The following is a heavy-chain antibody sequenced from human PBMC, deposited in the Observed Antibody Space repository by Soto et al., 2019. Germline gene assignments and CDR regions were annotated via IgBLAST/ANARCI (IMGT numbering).Heavy chain of an antibody. CDR3: AREYYYDSSGYYWDPFDY. D-gene: IGHD3-22*01. V-gene: IGHV3-48*02. CDR2: ISSSSSTI. Sequence: EVQLLESGGGLVQPGGSLRLSCAASGFTFSSYSMNWVRQAPGKGLEWVSYISSSSSTIYYADSVKGRFTISRDNAKNSLYLQMNSLRDEDTAVYYCAREYYYDSSGYYWDPFDYWGQGTLVTVSS. CDR1: GFTFSSYS. J-gene: IGHJ4*02.